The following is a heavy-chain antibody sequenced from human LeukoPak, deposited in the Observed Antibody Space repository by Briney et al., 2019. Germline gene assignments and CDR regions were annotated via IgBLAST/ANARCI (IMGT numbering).Heavy chain of an antibody. CDR2: ISGSGGST. J-gene: IGHJ4*02. D-gene: IGHD3-22*01. CDR3: AKDPISYYEENYFDY. Sequence: GGSLRLSCAASGFTFSSYAMSWVRQAPGKGLEWVSAISGSGGSTYYADSVKGRFTISRDNSKNTLYLQMNSLRAEDTAVYYCAKDPISYYEENYFDYWGQGTLVTVSS. V-gene: IGHV3-23*01. CDR1: GFTFSSYA.